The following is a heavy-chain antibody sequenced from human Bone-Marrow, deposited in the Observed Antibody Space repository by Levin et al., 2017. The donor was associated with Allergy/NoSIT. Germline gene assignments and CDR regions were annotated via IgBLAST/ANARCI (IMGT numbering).Heavy chain of an antibody. Sequence: GESLKISCQVSGYNFASYWIGWVRQMPGKGLEWMGFIHPADSDTRDSPSFQGQVTISVDKSISTAYLQWSSLKASDSAMYYCARRVSAYNYFDFWGQGTLVTVSS. CDR2: IHPADSDT. J-gene: IGHJ4*02. D-gene: IGHD5/OR15-5a*01. CDR3: ARRVSAYNYFDF. CDR1: GYNFASYW. V-gene: IGHV5-51*01.